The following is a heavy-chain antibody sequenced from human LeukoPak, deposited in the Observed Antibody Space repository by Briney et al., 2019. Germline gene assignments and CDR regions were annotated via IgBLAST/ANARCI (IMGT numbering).Heavy chain of an antibody. CDR2: ISGSGGYT. V-gene: IGHV3-23*01. CDR1: GFTFTSYA. D-gene: IGHD6-13*01. J-gene: IGHJ6*02. CDR3: AKVVAAANYYYYGMDV. Sequence: GGSLRLSCAASGFTFTSYAMIWVRQAPGKGLEWVSAISGSGGYTYYADSVKGRFTISRDNSKNTLYLQINSLRAEDTAAYYCAKVVAAANYYYYGMDVWGQGTTVTVSS.